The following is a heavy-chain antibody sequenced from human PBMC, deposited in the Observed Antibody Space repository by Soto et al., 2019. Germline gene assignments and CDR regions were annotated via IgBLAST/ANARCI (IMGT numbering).Heavy chain of an antibody. V-gene: IGHV3-48*02. CDR2: IGLSTTAT. Sequence: RGSLRLSWAASGFIFTNDGLTWVLQAPGKGLEYVSHIGLSTTATLYADSVRGRFTISRDNAKKSVYLQMNSLSDEDTAVYYCTRDPTGRTHYYSYGMEGWDQGTTVNVS. J-gene: IGHJ6*02. D-gene: IGHD1-26*01. CDR1: GFIFTNDG. CDR3: TRDPTGRTHYYSYGMEG.